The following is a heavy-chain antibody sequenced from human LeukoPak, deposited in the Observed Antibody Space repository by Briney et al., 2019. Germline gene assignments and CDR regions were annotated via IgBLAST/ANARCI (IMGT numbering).Heavy chain of an antibody. CDR1: GYTLTELS. CDR3: ARVYTAVELFDY. D-gene: IGHD5-18*01. V-gene: IGHV1-2*06. CDR2: INPNSGGT. Sequence: ASVKVSCKVSGYTLTELSMHWVRQAPGQGLEWMGRINPNSGGTNYAQKFQGRVTMTRDTSISTAYMELSRLRSDDTAVYYCARVYTAVELFDYWGQGTLVTVSS. J-gene: IGHJ4*02.